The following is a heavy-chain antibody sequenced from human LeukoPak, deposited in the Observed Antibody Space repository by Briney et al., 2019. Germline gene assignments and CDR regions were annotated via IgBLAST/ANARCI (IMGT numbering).Heavy chain of an antibody. Sequence: SGTLSLACAVSGGSISSSNWWSWVRQPPGKGLEWIGEIYHSGSTNYNPSLKSRVTISVDKSKNQFSLKLSSVTAADTAVYYCARSGIVATIYFDYWGQGTLVTVSS. CDR1: GGSISSSNW. J-gene: IGHJ4*02. V-gene: IGHV4-4*02. CDR2: IYHSGST. D-gene: IGHD5-12*01. CDR3: ARSGIVATIYFDY.